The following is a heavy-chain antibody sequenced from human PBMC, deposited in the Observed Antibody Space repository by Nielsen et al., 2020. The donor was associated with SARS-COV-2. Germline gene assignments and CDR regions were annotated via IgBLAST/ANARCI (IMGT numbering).Heavy chain of an antibody. V-gene: IGHV4-59*12. J-gene: IGHJ4*02. CDR3: ARRGYSGYGGY. D-gene: IGHD5-12*01. Sequence: SETLSLTCTVSGGAISSYYWTWIRQPPEKGLEWIAYIYDSGNTNYNPSLKSRVTISLDTSKNQFSLNLTSVTAADTAVYYCARRGYSGYGGYWGQGTLVTVSS. CDR1: GGAISSYY. CDR2: IYDSGNT.